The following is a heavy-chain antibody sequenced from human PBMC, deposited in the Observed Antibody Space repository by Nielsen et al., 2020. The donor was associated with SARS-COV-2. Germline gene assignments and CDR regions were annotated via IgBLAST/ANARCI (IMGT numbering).Heavy chain of an antibody. D-gene: IGHD3-10*01. V-gene: IGHV3-9*01. CDR3: ARDSKILWFGELLAYYYYGMDV. CDR1: GFTFDDYA. Sequence: GGSLRLSCAASGFTFDDYAMHWVRQAPGKGLEWVSGISWNSGSIGYADSVKGRFTISRDNAKNSLYLQMNSLRAEDTAVYYCARDSKILWFGELLAYYYYGMDVWGQGTTVTVSS. CDR2: ISWNSGSI. J-gene: IGHJ6*02.